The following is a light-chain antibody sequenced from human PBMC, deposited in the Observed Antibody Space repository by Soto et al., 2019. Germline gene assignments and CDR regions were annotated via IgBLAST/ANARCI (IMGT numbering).Light chain of an antibody. CDR2: GAS. CDR3: QQYNKWPPIT. J-gene: IGKJ5*01. V-gene: IGKV3-15*01. Sequence: EVVMTQSPATLSVSPGERATLSCRASQSVSSNLAWYQQKPGQAPRLLIYGASIRVTGVPARFSGSGSGTECTLTISGLQSEDFAVYYCQQYNKWPPITFGQGTRLEIK. CDR1: QSVSSN.